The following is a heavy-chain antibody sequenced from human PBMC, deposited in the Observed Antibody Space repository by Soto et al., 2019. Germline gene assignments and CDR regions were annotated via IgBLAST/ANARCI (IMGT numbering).Heavy chain of an antibody. CDR3: ARSWPDFDY. J-gene: IGHJ4*02. D-gene: IGHD5-12*01. CDR2: IYGDDDE. CDR1: GFSLSTNGVG. V-gene: IGHV2-5*02. Sequence: QITLRESGPTLVKPTQTLTLTCTFSGFSLSTNGVGVGWIRQPPGKALEWLALIYGDDDERYSPSLRSRLTITKDISKNQVVLIMTTMDPADTATYYCARSWPDFDYWGQGTLVTVSS.